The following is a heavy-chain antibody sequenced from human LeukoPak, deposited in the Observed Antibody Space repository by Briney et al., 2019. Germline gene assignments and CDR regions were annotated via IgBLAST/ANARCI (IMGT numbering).Heavy chain of an antibody. D-gene: IGHD5-18*01. Sequence: ASVKVSCKASGYTFTGYYMHWVRRAPGQGLEWMGWINPNSGGTNYAQKFQGWVTMTRDTSISTAYMELSRLRSDDTAVYYCARGPETAMVPRYWGQGTLVTVSS. CDR1: GYTFTGYY. J-gene: IGHJ4*02. V-gene: IGHV1-2*04. CDR2: INPNSGGT. CDR3: ARGPETAMVPRY.